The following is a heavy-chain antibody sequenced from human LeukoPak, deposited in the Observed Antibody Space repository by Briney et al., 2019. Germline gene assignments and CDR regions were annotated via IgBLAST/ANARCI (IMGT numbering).Heavy chain of an antibody. CDR3: AKMLGSSWYGDDY. V-gene: IGHV3-30*18. J-gene: IGHJ4*02. CDR1: GFTFSSYG. CDR2: ISYDGGNK. D-gene: IGHD6-13*01. Sequence: GGSLRLSCAASGFTFSSYGMHWVRQAPGKGLEWVAVISYDGGNKYYADSVKGRFTISRDNSKNTLYLQMNSLRAEDTAVYYCAKMLGSSWYGDDYWGQGTLVTVSS.